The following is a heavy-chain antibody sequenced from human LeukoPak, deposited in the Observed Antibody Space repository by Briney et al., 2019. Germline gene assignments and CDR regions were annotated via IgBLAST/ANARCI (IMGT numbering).Heavy chain of an antibody. CDR3: ARGGLRLGELSTNPFYYFDY. CDR2: ISSNGGST. CDR1: GFTFSSYA. D-gene: IGHD3-16*02. J-gene: IGHJ4*02. Sequence: GGSLRLSCAASGFTFSSYAMHWVRQAPGKGLEYVSAISSNGGSTYYANSVKGRFTISRDNSKNTLYLQMGSLRAEDMGVYYCARGGLRLGELSTNPFYYFDYWGQGTLVTVSS. V-gene: IGHV3-64*01.